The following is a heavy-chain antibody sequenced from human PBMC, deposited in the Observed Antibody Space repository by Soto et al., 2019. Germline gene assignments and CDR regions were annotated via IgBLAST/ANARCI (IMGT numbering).Heavy chain of an antibody. CDR3: AKAVWDDFWSGMDV. Sequence: QVQLVESGGGVVQPGRSPRLSCAASGFTFSSYGMHWVRQAPGKGLEWVAVISYDGSNKYYADSVKGRFTISRDNSKNTLYLQMNSLRAEDTAVYYCAKAVWDDFWSGMDVWGQGTTVTVSS. J-gene: IGHJ6*02. CDR1: GFTFSSYG. D-gene: IGHD3-3*01. V-gene: IGHV3-30*18. CDR2: ISYDGSNK.